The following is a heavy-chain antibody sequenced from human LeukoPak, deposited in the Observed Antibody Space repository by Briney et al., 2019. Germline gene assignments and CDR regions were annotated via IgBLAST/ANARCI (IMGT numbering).Heavy chain of an antibody. CDR2: IGGRGGST. CDR1: GITFSDYG. J-gene: IGHJ5*02. CDR3: AKDRYYYGSGSYKNWFDP. V-gene: IGHV3-23*01. D-gene: IGHD3-10*01. Sequence: GGSLRLSCAASGITFSDYGMSWVRQAPGKGLEWVSTIGGRGGSTFYADSVKGRFTISRDNSKNTLYLQMNSLRAGDTAVYYCAKDRYYYGSGSYKNWFDPWGQGTLVTVSS.